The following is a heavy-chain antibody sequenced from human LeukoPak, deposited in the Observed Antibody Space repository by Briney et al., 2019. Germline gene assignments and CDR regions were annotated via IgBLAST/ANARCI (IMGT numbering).Heavy chain of an antibody. CDR2: IYSGGST. V-gene: IGHV3-66*01. Sequence: GGSLRLSCAASGFTVSTNYMNWVRQAPGKGLEWVSVIYSGGSTYYADSVKGRFTISRDNSKNTLYLQMNSLRADDTAVYYCARGFYADYAFDYWGQGTLVTVSS. CDR3: ARGFYADYAFDY. CDR1: GFTVSTNY. J-gene: IGHJ4*02. D-gene: IGHD4-17*01.